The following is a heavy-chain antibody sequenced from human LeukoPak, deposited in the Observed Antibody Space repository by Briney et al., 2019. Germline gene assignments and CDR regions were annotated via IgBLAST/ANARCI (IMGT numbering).Heavy chain of an antibody. CDR3: ARRVPNQVVTDYFDY. Sequence: GGSLRLSCAASGFTLCSYSMNWVRQAPGKGLEWISFIDSSSRTIFYAESVKGRFTISRDNAKNSLFLQMNSLRAEDTAVYYCARRVPNQVVTDYFDYWGQGTLVTVSS. CDR2: IDSSSRTI. D-gene: IGHD3-22*01. CDR1: GFTLCSYS. J-gene: IGHJ4*02. V-gene: IGHV3-48*04.